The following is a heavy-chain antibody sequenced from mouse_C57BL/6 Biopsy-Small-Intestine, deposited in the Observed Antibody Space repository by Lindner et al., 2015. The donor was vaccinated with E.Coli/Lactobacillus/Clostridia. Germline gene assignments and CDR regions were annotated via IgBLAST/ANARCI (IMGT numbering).Heavy chain of an antibody. V-gene: IGHV5-6*01. CDR3: MVVALYNYAMDY. J-gene: IGHJ4*01. CDR1: GFTFNIYG. D-gene: IGHD1-1*01. CDR2: ISSGGSYT. Sequence: VQLQESGGDLVKPGGSLKLSCAASGFTFNIYGMSWVRQTPDKRLEWVATISSGGSYTYYPDSVKGRFTISRDNAKNTLYLQMSSLKPEDSALYYCMVVALYNYAMDYWGQGTSVTVSS.